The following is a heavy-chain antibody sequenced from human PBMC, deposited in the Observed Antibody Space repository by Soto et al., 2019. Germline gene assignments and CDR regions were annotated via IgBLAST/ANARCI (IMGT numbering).Heavy chain of an antibody. CDR1: GFPFSSYW. V-gene: IGHV3-74*01. CDR2: INNDGSGT. D-gene: IGHD2-2*01. CDR3: VRIVGDLADVPARIPAYKAYHYYYMDV. J-gene: IGHJ6*03. Sequence: EVQLVESGGGLVQPGGSLRLSCAASGFPFSSYWMNWVRQRPGKGLVWISRINNDGSGTTYADSVRGRFTITRDNAKNTVSLQMNSLRAEDTAVYYCVRIVGDLADVPARIPAYKAYHYYYMDVWGKGTTVTVSS.